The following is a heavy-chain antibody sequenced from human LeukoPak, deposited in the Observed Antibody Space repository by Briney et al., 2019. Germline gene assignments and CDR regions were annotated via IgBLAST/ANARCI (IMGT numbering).Heavy chain of an antibody. CDR2: IWYDGSNK. Sequence: PGKSLRLSCAASGFTFSSHGMHWVRQAPGKGLEWVAVIWYDGSNKYYADSVKGRLTISRDNSKNTLYLQMNSLRAEDTAVYYCARATTMDNYGDYWGQGTLVTVSS. J-gene: IGHJ4*02. CDR3: ARATTMDNYGDY. CDR1: GFTFSSHG. V-gene: IGHV3-33*01. D-gene: IGHD4-11*01.